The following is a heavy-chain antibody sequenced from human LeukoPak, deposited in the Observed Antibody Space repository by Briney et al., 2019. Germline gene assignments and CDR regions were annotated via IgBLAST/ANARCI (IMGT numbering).Heavy chain of an antibody. Sequence: GASVKVSCKASGYTSTGYYMHWVRQAPGQGLEWMGWINPNSGGTNYAQKFQGRVTMTRDTSISTAYMELSRLRSDDTAVYYCARDLDSGGFVVDYWGQGTLVTVSS. CDR1: GYTSTGYY. J-gene: IGHJ4*02. CDR2: INPNSGGT. V-gene: IGHV1-2*02. CDR3: ARDLDSGGFVVDY. D-gene: IGHD6-25*01.